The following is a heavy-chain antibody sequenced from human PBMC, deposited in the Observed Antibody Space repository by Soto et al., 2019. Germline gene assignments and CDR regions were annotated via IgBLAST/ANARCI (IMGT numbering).Heavy chain of an antibody. V-gene: IGHV4-30-4*01. CDR1: GGSISSGDYY. J-gene: IGHJ3*02. CDR2: IYYSGST. Sequence: QVQLQESGPGLVKPSQTLSLTCTVSGGSISSGDYYWSWIRQPPGKGLEWIGYIYYSGSTYYNPSLKSRVTISVDTSKNQCSLKLSSVTAADTAVYYCARGSILDYVWGSYRYVDAFDIWGQGTMVTVSS. CDR3: ARGSILDYVWGSYRYVDAFDI. D-gene: IGHD3-16*02.